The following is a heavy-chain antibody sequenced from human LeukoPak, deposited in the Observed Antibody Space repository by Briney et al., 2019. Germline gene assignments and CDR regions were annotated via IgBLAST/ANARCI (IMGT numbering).Heavy chain of an antibody. D-gene: IGHD3-16*02. CDR1: GGSISSSSYY. CDR2: IYYSGST. J-gene: IGHJ6*04. V-gene: IGHV4-39*07. CDR3: ARPLAGV. Sequence: ASETLSLTCTVSGGSISSSSYYWGWIRQPPGKGLEWIGSIYYSGSTYYNPSLKSRVTISVDTSKNQFSLKLSSVTAADTAVYYCARPLAGVWGKGTTVTVSS.